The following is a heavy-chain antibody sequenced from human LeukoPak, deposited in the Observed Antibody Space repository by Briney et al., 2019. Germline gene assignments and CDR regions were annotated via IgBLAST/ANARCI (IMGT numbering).Heavy chain of an antibody. CDR2: INPNSGGT. D-gene: IGHD2-2*03. Sequence: ASVKVSCKASGYTFTGYYMHWVRQAPGHGLEWMGWINPNSGGTNYAQKFQGRVTMTRDTSISTAYMELSRLRSDDTAVYYCARSRFGYCSSTSCYRLFDYWGQGTLVTVSS. J-gene: IGHJ4*02. V-gene: IGHV1-2*02. CDR3: ARSRFGYCSSTSCYRLFDY. CDR1: GYTFTGYY.